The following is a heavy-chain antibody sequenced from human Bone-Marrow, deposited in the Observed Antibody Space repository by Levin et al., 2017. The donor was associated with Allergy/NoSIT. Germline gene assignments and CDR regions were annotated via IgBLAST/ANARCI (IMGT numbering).Heavy chain of an antibody. CDR1: GFTFRTYW. Sequence: PGGSLRLSCAGSGFTFRTYWMSWVRQAPGKGLEWVANINQYGSEEYSVDSVKGRFTISRDNAKNSLFLQMNSLRAEDTAVYYCARHRYSYGREGYFDLWGRGTLVTVSS. V-gene: IGHV3-7*01. CDR3: ARHRYSYGREGYFDL. D-gene: IGHD5-18*01. CDR2: INQYGSEE. J-gene: IGHJ2*01.